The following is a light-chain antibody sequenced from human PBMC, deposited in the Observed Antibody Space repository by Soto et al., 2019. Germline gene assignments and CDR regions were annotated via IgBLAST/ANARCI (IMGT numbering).Light chain of an antibody. CDR2: GAS. Sequence: EIVMTQSPATLSVSPGERATLSCRASQSISNNLAWYQQKPGQVPRLLIYGASTRATGIPARFSGSGSGTEFTLTISSLQPDDFATYYCQHYNSYSEAFGQGTKVDIK. J-gene: IGKJ1*01. CDR1: QSISNN. CDR3: QHYNSYSEA. V-gene: IGKV3-15*01.